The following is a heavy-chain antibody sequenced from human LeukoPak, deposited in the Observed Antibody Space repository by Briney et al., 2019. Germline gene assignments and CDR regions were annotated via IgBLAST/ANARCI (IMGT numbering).Heavy chain of an antibody. CDR3: AREGYCSGGSCSNFDY. CDR2: INPNNGGT. V-gene: IGHV1-2*02. J-gene: IGHJ4*02. D-gene: IGHD2-15*01. CDR1: GYTFTDYY. Sequence: ASVKVSCKASGYTFTDYYTHWVRQAPGQGLEWMGWINPNNGGTKYAQNFQGRVTMTRDTSTSTAYMELSRLRSDDTAVYYCAREGYCSGGSCSNFDYWGQGTLVTVSS.